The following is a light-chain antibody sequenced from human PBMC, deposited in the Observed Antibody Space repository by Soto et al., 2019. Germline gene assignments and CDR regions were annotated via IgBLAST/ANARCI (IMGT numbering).Light chain of an antibody. CDR3: CSFACGGII. Sequence: QSALTQPASVSGSPGQSITISCIGTSSDVGSYNLVSWYQQHPGKAPKLMSYEDIKRPSGISARLPGSKSGNTAPLTISGLQSEDEADYYCCSFACGGIIFGGGTEVTVL. CDR2: EDI. V-gene: IGLV2-23*01. CDR1: SSDVGSYNL. J-gene: IGLJ2*01.